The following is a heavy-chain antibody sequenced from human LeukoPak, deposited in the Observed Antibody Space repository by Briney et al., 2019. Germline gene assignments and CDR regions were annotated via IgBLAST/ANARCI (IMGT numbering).Heavy chain of an antibody. CDR2: TYYGSRWSN. CDR1: GDSVSSYSAA. V-gene: IGHV6-1*01. D-gene: IGHD1-14*01. CDR3: ARSNRAVGPAFDI. J-gene: IGHJ3*02. Sequence: SQTLSLTCAISGDSVSSYSAAWNWIRQSPSRGLEWLGRTYYGSRWSNDYAVSVKSRITINPDTSKNQFSLQLSSVTPEDTAVYYCARSNRAVGPAFDIWGQGTMVTVSS.